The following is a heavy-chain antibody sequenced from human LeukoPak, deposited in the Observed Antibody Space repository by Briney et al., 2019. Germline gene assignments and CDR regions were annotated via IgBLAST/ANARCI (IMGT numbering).Heavy chain of an antibody. CDR3: ARDARSHCGTDACYGPYFDY. D-gene: IGHD2-2*01. CDR1: GFTFSSYS. CDR2: ISSSSSYI. J-gene: IGHJ4*02. V-gene: IGHV3-21*01. Sequence: GGSLRLSCAASGFTFSSYSMNWVRQAPGKGLEWVSSISSSSSYIYYADSVKGRFTISRDNAKNSLYLQMNSLRAEDTAVYYCARDARSHCGTDACYGPYFDYWGQGSLVTVSS.